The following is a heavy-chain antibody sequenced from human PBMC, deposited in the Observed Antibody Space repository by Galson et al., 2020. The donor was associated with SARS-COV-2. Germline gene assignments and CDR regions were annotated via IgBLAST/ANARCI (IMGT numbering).Heavy chain of an antibody. CDR3: ARGDIVVVPAAEVRYYYYYMDV. CDR2: IGTAGDT. J-gene: IGHJ6*03. CDR1: GFTFSSYD. V-gene: IGHV3-13*01. Sequence: GESLKLSCAASGFTFSSYDMHWVRQATGKGLEWVSAIGTAGDTYYPGSAKGRFTISRENAKNSLYLQMNSLRAGDTAVYYCARGDIVVVPAAEVRYYYYYMDVWGRGTTVTVSS. D-gene: IGHD2-2*01.